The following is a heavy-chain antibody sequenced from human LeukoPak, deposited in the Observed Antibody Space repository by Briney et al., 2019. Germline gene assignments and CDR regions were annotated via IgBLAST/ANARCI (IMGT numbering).Heavy chain of an antibody. Sequence: GASVKVSCKASGYTFTSYAMHWVRQAPGQRLEWMGWINAGNGNTKYSQKFQSRVTITRDTSASTAYMELSSLRSEDTAVYYCARPEEDYYDSSGYYRPLDYWGQGTLVTVSS. V-gene: IGHV1-3*01. CDR2: INAGNGNT. J-gene: IGHJ4*02. CDR3: ARPEEDYYDSSGYYRPLDY. CDR1: GYTFTSYA. D-gene: IGHD3-22*01.